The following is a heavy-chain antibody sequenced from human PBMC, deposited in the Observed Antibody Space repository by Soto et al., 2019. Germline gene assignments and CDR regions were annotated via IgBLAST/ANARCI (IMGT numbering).Heavy chain of an antibody. CDR1: GFTFSSYS. CDR2: ISSSSSTI. CDR3: TRGSYFSDY. V-gene: IGHV3-48*02. D-gene: IGHD1-26*01. J-gene: IGHJ4*02. Sequence: EVQLVESGGGLVQPGGSLRLSCAASGFTFSSYSMNCVRQAPGKGLEWVSYISSSSSTIYYADSGKGRFTSSRDNAKSSLYLQMNSLRDEDTAVYYCTRGSYFSDYWGQGTLVTVSS.